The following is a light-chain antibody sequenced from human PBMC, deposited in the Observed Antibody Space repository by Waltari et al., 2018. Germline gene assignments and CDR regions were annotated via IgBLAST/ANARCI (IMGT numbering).Light chain of an antibody. Sequence: QSVLTQPPSASGTPGQRVTISCSGGDSNIGQNYVFWYQPLPGTAPKLLIYRDYRRRSEGPDRFSSSKSGPSASLAISVLRSADEGDYYCATWDGNLRVFGGGTKLTVL. J-gene: IGLJ2*01. CDR3: ATWDGNLRV. CDR2: RDY. V-gene: IGLV1-47*01. CDR1: DSNIGQNY.